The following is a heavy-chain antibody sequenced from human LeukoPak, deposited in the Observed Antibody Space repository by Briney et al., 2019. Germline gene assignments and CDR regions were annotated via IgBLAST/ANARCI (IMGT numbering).Heavy chain of an antibody. CDR2: IYYSGST. Sequence: PSETLSLTCTVSGGSISSSSYYWGWIRQPPGKGLEWIGSIYYSGSTNYNPSLKSRVTISVDTSKNQFSLKLSSVTAADTAVYYCARGRGYYDSSGYYLDYWGQGTLVTVSS. CDR3: ARGRGYYDSSGYYLDY. D-gene: IGHD3-22*01. CDR1: GGSISSSSYY. V-gene: IGHV4-39*07. J-gene: IGHJ4*02.